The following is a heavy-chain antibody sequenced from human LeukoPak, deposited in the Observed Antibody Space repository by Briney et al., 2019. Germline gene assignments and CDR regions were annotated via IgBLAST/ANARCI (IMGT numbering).Heavy chain of an antibody. CDR2: INTYNGNT. J-gene: IGHJ4*02. V-gene: IGHV1-18*01. Sequence: AASVKVSCKASGYTFTSYGISWVRQAPGQGLEWMGWINTYNGNTNYVQNLQGRVTMTTDTSTSTAYMELRSLRSDDTAVYYCAREVMSIAARPFDYWGQGTLVTVSS. CDR3: AREVMSIAARPFDY. D-gene: IGHD6-6*01. CDR1: GYTFTSYG.